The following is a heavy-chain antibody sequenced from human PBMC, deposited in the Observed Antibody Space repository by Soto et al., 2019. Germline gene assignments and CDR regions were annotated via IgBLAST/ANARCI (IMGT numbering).Heavy chain of an antibody. J-gene: IGHJ4*02. D-gene: IGHD2-2*01. CDR2: IYPGDSDT. CDR3: ARWRGNCISTSCYADY. V-gene: IGHV5-51*01. CDR1: GYSFTSYW. Sequence: GESLKISFKGSGYSFTSYWIGWVRQMPGKGLEWMGIIYPGDSDTRYSPSFQGQVTISADKSISTAYLQWSSLKASDTAMYYCARWRGNCISTSCYADYWGQGTLVTVSS.